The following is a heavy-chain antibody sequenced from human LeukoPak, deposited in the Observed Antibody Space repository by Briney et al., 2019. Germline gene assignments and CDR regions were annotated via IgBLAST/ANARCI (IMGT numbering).Heavy chain of an antibody. Sequence: ASVKVSCKASGYTFTSYGISWVRQAPGQGLEWMGWISAYNGNTNYAQKLQGRLTMTTDTSTSTAYMELRSLRSDDTAVYYCARASRVRLWFGESSFDYWGQGTLVTVSS. CDR2: ISAYNGNT. J-gene: IGHJ4*02. V-gene: IGHV1-18*01. CDR1: GYTFTSYG. D-gene: IGHD3-10*01. CDR3: ARASRVRLWFGESSFDY.